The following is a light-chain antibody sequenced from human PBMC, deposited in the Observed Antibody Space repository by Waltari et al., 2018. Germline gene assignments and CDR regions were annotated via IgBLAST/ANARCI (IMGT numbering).Light chain of an antibody. CDR2: VNSDGSH. V-gene: IGLV4-69*01. J-gene: IGLJ3*02. CDR3: QTGGHGTWV. CDR1: SGYSSNV. Sequence: LVLTQSPSASASLGASVKLTCTLSSGYSSNVIAWLQQQPGKGPRYLMKVNSDGSHRKGDDIPDRFSASKSGTKCQLTISSLQSEDEADYFCQTGGHGTWVFGGGTKLTVL.